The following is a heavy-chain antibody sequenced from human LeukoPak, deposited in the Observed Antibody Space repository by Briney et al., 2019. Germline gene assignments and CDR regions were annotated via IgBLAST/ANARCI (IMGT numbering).Heavy chain of an antibody. D-gene: IGHD3-3*01. V-gene: IGHV3-7*01. CDR1: GFTFSSYW. CDR3: ARDRRYDFWSGYLRGFDY. J-gene: IGHJ4*02. CDR2: IKQDGSEK. Sequence: GGSLRLSCAASGFTFSSYWMSWVRQAPGKGLEWVANIKQDGSEKYYVDSVKGRFTISRDIAKNSLYLQMNSLRAEDTAVYYCARDRRYDFWSGYLRGFDYWGQGTLVTVSS.